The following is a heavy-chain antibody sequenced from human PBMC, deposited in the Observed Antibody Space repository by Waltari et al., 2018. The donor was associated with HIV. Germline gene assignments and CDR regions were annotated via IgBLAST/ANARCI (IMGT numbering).Heavy chain of an antibody. J-gene: IGHJ4*02. CDR3: ARGGLGRYSSSWGTY. V-gene: IGHV3-21*01. CDR1: GFPFSDDY. Sequence: EVQLVESGGGLVKPGGYLRLSCAASGFPFSDDYINWVRQAPGKGLEWVSSISTSSSYIYYSDSEKGRFTISRDNAKNSLYLQMNSLRAEDTAVYYCARGGLGRYSSSWGTYWGQGTLVTVSS. D-gene: IGHD6-13*01. CDR2: ISTSSSYI.